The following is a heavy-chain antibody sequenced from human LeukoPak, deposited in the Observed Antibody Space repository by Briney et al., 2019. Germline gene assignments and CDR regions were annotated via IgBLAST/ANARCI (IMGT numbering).Heavy chain of an antibody. J-gene: IGHJ4*02. CDR3: ARELHLTLGY. D-gene: IGHD1-14*01. Sequence: GGSLRLSCAASGFTFSSYSMNWVRQAPGKGLEWVSYISSSSSTIYYADSVKGRFTISRDNAKNSLYLQMNSLRAEDTAVYYCARELHLTLGYWGQGTLVTVSS. CDR2: ISSSSSTI. V-gene: IGHV3-48*01. CDR1: GFTFSSYS.